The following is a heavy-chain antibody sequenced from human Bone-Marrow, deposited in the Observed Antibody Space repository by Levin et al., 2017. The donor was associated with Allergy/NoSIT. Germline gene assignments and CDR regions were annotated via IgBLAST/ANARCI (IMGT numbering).Heavy chain of an antibody. J-gene: IGHJ4*02. V-gene: IGHV3-30-3*01. CDR3: AREYYDGNPDFDY. CDR2: ISYDGTAK. CDR1: GFTFSTYA. D-gene: IGHD4-23*01. Sequence: PGGSLRLSCAASGFTFSTYAMHWVRQAPGKGLEWLAFISYDGTAKYDADSVRGRFTISRDNSKNTLYLQMNGLRTEDTALYFCAREYYDGNPDFDYWGQGTLVTVSS.